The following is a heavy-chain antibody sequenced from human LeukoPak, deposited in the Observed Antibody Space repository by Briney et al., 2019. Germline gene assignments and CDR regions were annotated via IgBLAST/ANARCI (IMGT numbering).Heavy chain of an antibody. Sequence: GGSLRLSCAASGFIVSSNYMSWVRQAPGKGLEWVSILYSAGSTYYADSVRGRFSISRDTSKNTVSLQMNSLTVEDTAVYYCASGGTGARKFYSDPFHHWGQGTLVAVSS. CDR3: ASGGTGARKFYSDPFHH. J-gene: IGHJ4*02. CDR2: LYSAGST. D-gene: IGHD2-15*01. V-gene: IGHV3-53*01. CDR1: GFIVSSNY.